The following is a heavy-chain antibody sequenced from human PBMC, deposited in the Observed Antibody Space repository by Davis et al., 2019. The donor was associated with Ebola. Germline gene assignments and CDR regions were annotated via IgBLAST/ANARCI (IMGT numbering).Heavy chain of an antibody. CDR2: ISTSGSTI. D-gene: IGHD5-18*01. J-gene: IGHJ6*02. CDR3: ARDIWDTAMVRPYYYYGMDV. CDR1: GFTFSSYE. V-gene: IGHV3-48*03. Sequence: PGGSLRLSCAASGFTFSSYEMNWVRQVPGKGLEWVSYISTSGSTIYYADSVKGRFTISRDNAKNSLYLQMNSLRAEDTAVYYCARDIWDTAMVRPYYYYGMDVWGQGTTVTVSS.